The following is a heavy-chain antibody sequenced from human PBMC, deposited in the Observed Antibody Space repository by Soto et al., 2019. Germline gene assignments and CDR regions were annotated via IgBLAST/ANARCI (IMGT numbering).Heavy chain of an antibody. V-gene: IGHV3-30-3*01. Sequence: QVQLEESGGGVVQPGRSLRLSCAASGFTFSSYAMHWVRQAPGKGLEWVAVISYDGSNKYYADSLKGRFTISRDNSKNTLYLQMSSLRAEDTALYFCARAWGGDFWSGYSLRYWGRGTLVTVSS. CDR3: ARAWGGDFWSGYSLRY. CDR2: ISYDGSNK. CDR1: GFTFSSYA. D-gene: IGHD3-3*01. J-gene: IGHJ4*02.